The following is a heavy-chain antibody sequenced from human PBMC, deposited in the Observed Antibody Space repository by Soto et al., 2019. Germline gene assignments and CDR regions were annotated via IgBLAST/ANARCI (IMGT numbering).Heavy chain of an antibody. CDR3: ARVGRWLQFGVDY. CDR2: IYYSGST. J-gene: IGHJ4*02. Sequence: QVQLQESGPGLVKPSETLSLTCTVSGGSVSSGSYYWSWIRQPPGKGLEWIGYIYYSGSTNYNPSLKSRVTKSVDTSKNQFSLKLSSVTAADTAVYYCARVGRWLQFGVDYWGQGTLVTVSS. CDR1: GGSVSSGSYY. V-gene: IGHV4-61*01. D-gene: IGHD5-12*01.